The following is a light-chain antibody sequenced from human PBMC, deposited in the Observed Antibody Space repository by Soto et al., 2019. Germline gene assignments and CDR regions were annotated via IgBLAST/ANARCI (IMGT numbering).Light chain of an antibody. J-gene: IGKJ4*01. CDR3: QQRSDWPST. CDR1: QSVSRY. V-gene: IGKV3-11*01. Sequence: EIVLTQSPATLALSPGERATLSCRASQSVSRYLAWYQQKPGQAPRLLIYDASNRATGIPARFSGSGSGTAFTLTISSLEPEDFAVYYCQQRSDWPSTFGGGTKVQIK. CDR2: DAS.